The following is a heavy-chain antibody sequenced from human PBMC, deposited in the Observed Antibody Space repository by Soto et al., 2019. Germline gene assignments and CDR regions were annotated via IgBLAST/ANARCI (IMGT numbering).Heavy chain of an antibody. Sequence: PSETLSLTCTVSGGSISSYYWSWIRQPPGKGLEWIGYIYYSGSTNYNPSLKSRVTISVDTSKNQFSLKLSSVTAADTAVYYCARVQLQELEWFDPWGQGTLVTVSS. CDR1: GGSISSYY. V-gene: IGHV4-59*01. J-gene: IGHJ5*02. CDR3: ARVQLQELEWFDP. CDR2: IYYSGST. D-gene: IGHD2-2*01.